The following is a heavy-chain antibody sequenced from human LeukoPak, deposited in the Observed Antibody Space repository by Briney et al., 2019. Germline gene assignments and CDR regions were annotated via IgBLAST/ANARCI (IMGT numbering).Heavy chain of an antibody. CDR3: ANAPPLYYYDSSGYYDY. CDR1: GFTSSSYA. V-gene: IGHV3-23*01. CDR2: ISGSGGST. D-gene: IGHD3-22*01. J-gene: IGHJ4*02. Sequence: GGSLRLSCAASGFTSSSYAMSWVRQAPGKGLEWVSAISGSGGSTYYADSVKGRFTISRDNSKNTLYLQMNSLRAEDTAVYYCANAPPLYYYDSSGYYDYWGQGTLVTVSS.